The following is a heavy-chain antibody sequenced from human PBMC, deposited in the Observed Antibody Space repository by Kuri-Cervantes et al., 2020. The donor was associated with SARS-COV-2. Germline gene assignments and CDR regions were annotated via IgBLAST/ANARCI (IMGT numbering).Heavy chain of an antibody. V-gene: IGHV1-2*02. CDR3: ARVIEEAGPNWFDP. CDR2: INPNSGGT. D-gene: IGHD6-19*01. Sequence: ASVKVSCKASGYTFIGYYMHWVRQAPGQGLEWMGWINPNSGGTKYAQKFQGRATMTKDTSISTAYMEVSRLRSDDTAVYYCARVIEEAGPNWFDPWGQGTLVTVSS. CDR1: GYTFIGYY. J-gene: IGHJ5*02.